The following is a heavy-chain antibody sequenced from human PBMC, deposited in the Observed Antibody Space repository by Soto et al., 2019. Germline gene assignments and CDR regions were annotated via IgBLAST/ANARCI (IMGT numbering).Heavy chain of an antibody. CDR1: GFTFSSYA. J-gene: IGHJ5*02. V-gene: IGHV3-30-3*01. CDR3: ATTYSSSWYGWFDL. CDR2: ISYDGSNK. D-gene: IGHD6-13*01. Sequence: GGSLRLSCAASGFTFSSYAMHWVRQAPGKGLEWVAVISYDGSNKYYADSVKGRFTISRDNSKNTLYLQMNSLRAEDTAVYYCATTYSSSWYGWFDLWGQGTLVTVSS.